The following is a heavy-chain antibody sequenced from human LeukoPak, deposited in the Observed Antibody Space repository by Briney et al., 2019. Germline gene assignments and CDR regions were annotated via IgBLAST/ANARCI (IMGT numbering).Heavy chain of an antibody. CDR3: ARGAPVQIDAFDI. CDR1: GYSFTSYW. V-gene: IGHV5-51*01. Sequence: GESLKISCKGSGYSFTSYWIGWVRQMPGKGLEWMGIIYPGDSDTGYSPSFQGQVTISADKSISTAYLQWSSLKASDTAMYYCARGAPVQIDAFDIWGQGTTVTVSS. CDR2: IYPGDSDT. D-gene: IGHD1-1*01. J-gene: IGHJ3*02.